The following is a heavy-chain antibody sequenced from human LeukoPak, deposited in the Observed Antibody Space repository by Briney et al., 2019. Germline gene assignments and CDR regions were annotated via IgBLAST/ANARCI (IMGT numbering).Heavy chain of an antibody. CDR1: GYTFTDYH. V-gene: IGHV1-2*02. Sequence: ASVKVSCKASGYTFTDYHLHWVRQAPGQGLEWMGWIDPKTGGTNSAQKRNFQGRITVTRDTSISTAYMELRRLSSDDTAVYYCARSYCSGGTCYSGPFDIWGQGTMVIVSS. D-gene: IGHD2-15*01. J-gene: IGHJ3*02. CDR2: IDPKTGGT. CDR3: ARSYCSGGTCYSGPFDI.